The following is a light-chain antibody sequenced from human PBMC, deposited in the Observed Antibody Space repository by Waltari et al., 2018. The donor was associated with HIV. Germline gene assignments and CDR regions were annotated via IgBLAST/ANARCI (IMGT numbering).Light chain of an antibody. J-gene: IGKJ1*01. CDR1: QSIATW. CDR3: QQYKTSSPGT. V-gene: IGKV1-5*03. Sequence: DIQMTQSPSTLSACVGDRITITCRASQSIATWLAWYQQKPGKAPKLLIYRASSLETGVPSRFSGSGSGTEFTLTISSLQPEDFATYYCQQYKTSSPGTFGQGTKVDI. CDR2: RAS.